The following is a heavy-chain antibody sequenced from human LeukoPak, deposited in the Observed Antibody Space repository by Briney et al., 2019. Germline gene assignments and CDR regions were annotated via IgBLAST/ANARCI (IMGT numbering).Heavy chain of an antibody. CDR2: ITSSGTTT. V-gene: IGHV3-11*01. J-gene: IGHJ4*02. CDR1: GFSFSDFY. CDR3: GRDPDYGDPY. D-gene: IGHD4/OR15-4a*01. Sequence: AGSLRLSCSASGFSFSDFYMSWFRLSPEKGLEWIAYITSSGTTTEYADSVKGRFTISRVNAKNSLYLQMNSLRPEDTAIYYCGRDPDYGDPYWGQGTLVSVSS.